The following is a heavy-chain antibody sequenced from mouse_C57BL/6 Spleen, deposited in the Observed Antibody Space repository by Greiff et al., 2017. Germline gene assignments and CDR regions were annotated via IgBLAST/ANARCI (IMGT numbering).Heavy chain of an antibody. J-gene: IGHJ2*01. Sequence: QVQLQQSGAELARPGASVKMSCKASGYTFTSYTMPWVKQRPGQGLEWIGYINPSSGYTKYNQKFKDKATLPADKSSSTAYMQLSSLTSEDSAVYYCARSYYGSSPYFDDWGQGTTLTVAS. D-gene: IGHD1-1*01. CDR3: ARSYYGSSPYFDD. CDR2: INPSSGYT. CDR1: GYTFTSYT. V-gene: IGHV1-4*01.